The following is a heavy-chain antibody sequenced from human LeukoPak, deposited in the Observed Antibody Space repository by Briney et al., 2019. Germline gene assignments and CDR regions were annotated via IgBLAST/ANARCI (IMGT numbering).Heavy chain of an antibody. CDR2: FTGSGGST. D-gene: IGHD3-10*01. Sequence: GGSLRLSCAASGFTFSSYGMTWVRQAPGKGLEWVSAFTGSGGSTFYADSVKGRFTISRDNSKNTLYLQMNSLRAEDTAVYYCAKFGQWKNYGMDVWGQGTTVTVSS. CDR1: GFTFSSYG. CDR3: AKFGQWKNYGMDV. J-gene: IGHJ6*02. V-gene: IGHV3-23*01.